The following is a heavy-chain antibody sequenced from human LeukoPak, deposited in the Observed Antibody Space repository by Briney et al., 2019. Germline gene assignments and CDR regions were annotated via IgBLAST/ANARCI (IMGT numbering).Heavy chain of an antibody. CDR2: IKQDGSEK. CDR1: GGSISSSSYY. Sequence: ETLSLTCTVSGGSISSSSYYWGWIRQPPGKGLEWVANIKQDGSEKYYVDSVKGRFTISRDNAKNSLYLQMNSLGAEDTAVYYCAREINDYWGQGTLVTVSS. V-gene: IGHV3-7*01. CDR3: AREINDY. J-gene: IGHJ4*02.